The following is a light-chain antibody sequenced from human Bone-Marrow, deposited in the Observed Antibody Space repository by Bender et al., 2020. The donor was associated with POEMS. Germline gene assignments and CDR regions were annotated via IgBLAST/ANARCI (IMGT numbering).Light chain of an antibody. V-gene: IGLV2-14*03. CDR1: SSDVGGYDY. Sequence: QSVLTQPASVSGSPGQSISISCTGTSSDVGGYDYVSWYQQCPGKAPKLMISDVSNRPSGFSNRFSGSKSGNTASLTISGLQPEDESTYYCASYTSSNTLIFGGGTTVTVL. J-gene: IGLJ2*01. CDR3: ASYTSSNTLI. CDR2: DVS.